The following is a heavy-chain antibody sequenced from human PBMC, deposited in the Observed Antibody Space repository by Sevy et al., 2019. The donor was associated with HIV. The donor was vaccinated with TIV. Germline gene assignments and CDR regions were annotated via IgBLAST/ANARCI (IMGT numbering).Heavy chain of an antibody. CDR2: MNPNNGNT. V-gene: IGHV1-8*01. CDR1: GYSFTNFD. J-gene: IGHJ6*02. D-gene: IGHD3-3*01. Sequence: ASVKVSCKAAGYSFTNFDINWVRQATGQGLEWMGWMNPNNGNTHYAQKFQGRVTMTRSSSANTAYMELSSRTFEDTAIYYCARARLDYEFWSGSYFSRAPWGYKYYAMDVWGQGTTVTVSS. CDR3: ARARLDYEFWSGSYFSRAPWGYKYYAMDV.